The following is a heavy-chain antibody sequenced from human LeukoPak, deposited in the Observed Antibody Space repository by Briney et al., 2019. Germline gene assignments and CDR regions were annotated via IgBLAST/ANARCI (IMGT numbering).Heavy chain of an antibody. CDR1: GGSISSYY. CDR2: IYYSGST. V-gene: IGHV4-59*01. D-gene: IGHD6-13*01. J-gene: IGHJ4*02. CDR3: ARASGYSSSWYPDY. Sequence: KPSETLSLTCTASGGSISSYYWSWIRQPPGKGLEWIGYIYYSGSTNYNPSLRSRVTISVDTSKNQFSLKLSSVTAADTAVYYCARASGYSSSWYPDYWGQGTLVTVSS.